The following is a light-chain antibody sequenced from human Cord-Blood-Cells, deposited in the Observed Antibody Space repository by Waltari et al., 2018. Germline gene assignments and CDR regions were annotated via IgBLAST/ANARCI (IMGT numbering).Light chain of an antibody. CDR1: SSDVGSYNL. Sequence: QSALTQPASVSGSTGPSITISCTGTSSDVGSYNLVSWYQQHPGKAPNLMIYEGSKRPSGVSNRFSGSKSGNTASLTISGLQAEDEADYYCCSYAGSSTSWVFGGGTKLTVL. CDR3: CSYAGSSTSWV. J-gene: IGLJ3*02. CDR2: EGS. V-gene: IGLV2-23*01.